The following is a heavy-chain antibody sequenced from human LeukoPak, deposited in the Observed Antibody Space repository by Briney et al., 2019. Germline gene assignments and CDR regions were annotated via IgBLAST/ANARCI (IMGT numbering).Heavy chain of an antibody. D-gene: IGHD3-9*01. J-gene: IGHJ4*02. CDR3: ARTLQYFDWTPFDY. CDR1: GYTFTSYD. CDR2: MNPNSGNT. Sequence: ASVKVSCKASGYTFTSYDINWVRQATGQGLEWMGWMNPNSGNTGYAQKFQGRVTITRNTSISTAYMELSSLRSEDTAVYYCARTLQYFDWTPFDYWGQGTLVTVSS. V-gene: IGHV1-8*03.